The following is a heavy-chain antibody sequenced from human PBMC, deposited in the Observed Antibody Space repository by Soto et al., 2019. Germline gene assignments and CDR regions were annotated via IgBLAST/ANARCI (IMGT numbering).Heavy chain of an antibody. V-gene: IGHV1-18*01. J-gene: IGHJ4*02. CDR2: ISTDKGKT. CDR3: ATRSPAFDY. Sequence: QVQLVQSGPEVKKPGASVKVSCKTSGYTFTSYGISWVRQAPGQGLEWMGWISTDKGKTSYAQKFQGRVTMTTYTSTSTGYLELRSLRSDDTAVYYCATRSPAFDYWGQGTLVTVSS. CDR1: GYTFTSYG.